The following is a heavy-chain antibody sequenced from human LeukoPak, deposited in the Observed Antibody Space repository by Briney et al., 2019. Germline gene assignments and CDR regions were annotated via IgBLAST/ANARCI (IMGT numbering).Heavy chain of an antibody. CDR3: ARDLDYYDSSGYYILLDY. V-gene: IGHV3-11*04. CDR2: ISSSGSTI. D-gene: IGHD3-22*01. Sequence: GGSLRLSCAASGFTFSDYYMSWIRQAPGKGLEWVSYISSSGSTIYYADSVKGRFTISRDNAKNSLYLQMNSLRAEDTAVYYCARDLDYYDSSGYYILLDYWGQGTLVTVSS. J-gene: IGHJ4*02. CDR1: GFTFSDYY.